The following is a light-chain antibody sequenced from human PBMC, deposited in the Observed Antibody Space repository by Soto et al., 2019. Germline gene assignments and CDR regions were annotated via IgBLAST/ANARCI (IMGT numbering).Light chain of an antibody. CDR2: AAS. CDR3: QQYYSYPPT. CDR1: QGISSY. V-gene: IGKV1-8*01. J-gene: IGKJ2*01. Sequence: AIRMTQSPSSLSASTGDRVTITCRGSQGISSYLAWYQQKPGKAPKLLIYAASTLQSGVPSRFSGSGSGTDFTLTISCLQSEDFATYYCQQYYSYPPTFGQGTKLEIK.